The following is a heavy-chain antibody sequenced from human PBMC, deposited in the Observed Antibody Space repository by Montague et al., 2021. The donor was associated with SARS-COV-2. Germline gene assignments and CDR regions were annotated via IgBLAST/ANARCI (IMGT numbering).Heavy chain of an antibody. D-gene: IGHD3-10*01. CDR2: IYTSGST. Sequence: SETLSLTCTVSGGSISSYYWSWIRQPAGKGLEWIGRIYTSGSTNYNPSLKSRVPMSVDTSKNQFSLKLSSVTAADMAVYYCAREAWFGDKASATEYYGMDVWGQGTKVTVSS. CDR3: AREAWFGDKASATEYYGMDV. CDR1: GGSISSYY. V-gene: IGHV4-4*07. J-gene: IGHJ6*02.